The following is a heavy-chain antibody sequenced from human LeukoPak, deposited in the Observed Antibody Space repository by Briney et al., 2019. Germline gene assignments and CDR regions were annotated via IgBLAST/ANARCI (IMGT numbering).Heavy chain of an antibody. CDR2: ITGSGGST. CDR1: GFTFSNYA. Sequence: GGSLRLSCAASGFTFSNYAMSWVRQAPGKGLEWVSAITGSGGSTYYADSVKGRFTISRDNSKNTLYLQMNSLRVEDTAVYYCARVGGSSGWYEDYFDFWGQGTLVTVSS. J-gene: IGHJ4*02. D-gene: IGHD6-19*01. V-gene: IGHV3-23*01. CDR3: ARVGGSSGWYEDYFDF.